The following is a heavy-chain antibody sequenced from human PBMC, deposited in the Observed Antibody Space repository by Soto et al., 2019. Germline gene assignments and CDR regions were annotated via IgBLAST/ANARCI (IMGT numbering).Heavy chain of an antibody. CDR3: ASYFQH. CDR2: IWYDGSNK. J-gene: IGHJ1*01. V-gene: IGHV3-33*01. CDR1: GFTLRSYG. Sequence: GGSLRLSCAASGFTLRSYGLHWVRQAPGKGLEWVAVIWYDGSNKYYADSVKGRFTISRDNSKNTLYLQMNSLRAEDTAVYYCASYFQHWGQGTLVTVSS.